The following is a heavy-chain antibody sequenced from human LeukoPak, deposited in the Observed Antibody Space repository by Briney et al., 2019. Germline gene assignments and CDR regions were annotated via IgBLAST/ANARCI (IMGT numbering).Heavy chain of an antibody. D-gene: IGHD2-15*01. CDR2: ISGSGGTT. CDR1: GFTFSSYA. Sequence: GGSLRLSCAASGFTFSSYAMSWVRQAPGKGLEWVSAISGSGGTTYYADSVKGRFTISRDNSKSTLYVQMNSLRAEDTAVYYCAKVVSDRLLDYWGQGTLVTVSS. V-gene: IGHV3-23*01. CDR3: AKVVSDRLLDY. J-gene: IGHJ4*02.